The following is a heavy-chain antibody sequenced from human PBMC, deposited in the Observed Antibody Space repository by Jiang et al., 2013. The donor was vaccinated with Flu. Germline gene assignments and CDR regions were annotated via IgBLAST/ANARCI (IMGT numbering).Heavy chain of an antibody. CDR1: GFTFSRYW. V-gene: IGHV3-7*05. J-gene: IGHJ6*02. D-gene: IGHD3-10*01. CDR3: ARVSHREGRELLSFYYNGMDV. Sequence: ASGFTFSRYWMSWVRQAPGKGLQWVANIKQDGNEKSYVDSVKGRFTISRDNAKNSLNLQMHSLRAEDTAVYYCARVSHREGRELLSFYYNGMDVWGQGTTVTVSS. CDR2: IKQDGNEK.